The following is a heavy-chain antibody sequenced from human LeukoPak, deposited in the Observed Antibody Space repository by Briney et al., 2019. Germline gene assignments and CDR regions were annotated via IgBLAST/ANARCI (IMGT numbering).Heavy chain of an antibody. CDR3: AKAIYSSSRMDV. V-gene: IGHV3-23*01. CDR1: GFTFSSYA. CDR2: ISGSGGST. J-gene: IGHJ6*02. Sequence: GGSLRLPCEASGFTFSSYAMSWVRQAPGKGLEWVSAISGSGGSTYYADSVKGRFTISRDNSKNTLYLQMNSLRAEDTAVYYCAKAIYSSSRMDVWGQGTTVTVS. D-gene: IGHD6-13*01.